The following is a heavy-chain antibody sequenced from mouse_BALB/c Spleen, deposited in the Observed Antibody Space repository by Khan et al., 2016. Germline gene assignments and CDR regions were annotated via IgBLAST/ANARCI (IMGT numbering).Heavy chain of an antibody. D-gene: IGHD1-1*01. CDR2: IYPGDGDT. J-gene: IGHJ2*01. CDR1: GYTFTSYW. Sequence: QVQLQQPGAELARPGASVKLSCKASGYTFTSYWMQWVKQRPGQGLEWIGAIYPGDGDTRYTQKFKGKATLTADKSSSTAYMQLSSLASEDSAVYYCARCYGSSYDYFDYWGQGTTLTVSS. CDR3: ARCYGSSYDYFDY. V-gene: IGHV1-87*01.